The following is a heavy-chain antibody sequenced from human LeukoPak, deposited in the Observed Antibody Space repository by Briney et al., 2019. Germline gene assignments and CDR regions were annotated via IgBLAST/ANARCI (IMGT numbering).Heavy chain of an antibody. CDR1: GFTFSTYG. J-gene: IGHJ5*02. V-gene: IGHV3-30*03. CDR3: XXXGLGSGSSWSAWFDP. Sequence: GGSLRLSCAASGFTFSTYGTHWVRQAPGKGLEWVAVIAYDGKTTYYADSVKGRFTISRDNSKNTVYLQMDSLRSEDTGLYYXXXXGLGSGSSWSAWFDPWGQGTLVTVSS. CDR2: IAYDGKTT. D-gene: IGHD3-10*01.